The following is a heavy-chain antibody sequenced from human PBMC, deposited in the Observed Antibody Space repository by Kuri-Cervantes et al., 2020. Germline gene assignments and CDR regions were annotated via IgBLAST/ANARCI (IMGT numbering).Heavy chain of an antibody. Sequence: ASVKVSCKASGYTFTSYAMHWVRQAPGQRLEWMGWINAGNGNTKYSQKFQGRVTITRDTSASTAYMELSSLRSEDTAVYFCARDGAYYYGSGTYSGFLDYWGQGTLVTVSS. V-gene: IGHV1-3*01. CDR1: GYTFTSYA. J-gene: IGHJ4*02. CDR3: ARDGAYYYGSGTYSGFLDY. D-gene: IGHD3-10*01. CDR2: INAGNGNT.